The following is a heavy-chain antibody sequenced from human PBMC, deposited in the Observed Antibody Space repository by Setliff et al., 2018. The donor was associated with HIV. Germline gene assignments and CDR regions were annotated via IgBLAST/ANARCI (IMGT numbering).Heavy chain of an antibody. CDR2: INPKSDGP. Sequence: PGESLKVSCKASGYALTTYDINWVRQAPGQGLEWMGWINPKSDGPNYAQKFQGRVTMTRDTSISTAYMELRRLTSDDTAVYYCVGGRETMVRGVLAYWGQGTLVTVSS. D-gene: IGHD3-10*01. CDR1: GYALTTYD. CDR3: VGGRETMVRGVLAY. V-gene: IGHV1-2*02. J-gene: IGHJ4*02.